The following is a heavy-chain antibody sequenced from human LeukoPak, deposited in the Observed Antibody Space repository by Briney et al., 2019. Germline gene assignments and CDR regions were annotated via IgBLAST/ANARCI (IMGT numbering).Heavy chain of an antibody. Sequence: GGSLRLSCAASRFTFRNYGMQWVRQAPGKGLEWVAVIWYDGSNTLYADSVKGRFTVSRDNSKNTVDLQINSLRVEDTAMYYCARDRNWAKKNWYLDLWGRGILVSVSS. CDR3: ARDRNWAKKNWYLDL. D-gene: IGHD7-27*01. CDR1: RFTFRNYG. CDR2: IWYDGSNT. V-gene: IGHV3-33*01. J-gene: IGHJ2*01.